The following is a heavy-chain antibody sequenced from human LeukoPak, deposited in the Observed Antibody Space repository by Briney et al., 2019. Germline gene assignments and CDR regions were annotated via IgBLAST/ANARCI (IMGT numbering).Heavy chain of an antibody. CDR1: GFTFSSYG. CDR3: ATDDYYGSGSYSFDY. J-gene: IGHJ4*02. D-gene: IGHD3-10*01. V-gene: IGHV3-30*03. Sequence: GRSLRLSCAASGFTFSSYGMHWVRQAPGKGLEWVAVISYDGRNKYYADSVKGRFTISRDNSKNTLYLQMNSLRAEDTAVYYCATDDYYGSGSYSFDYWGQGTLVTVSS. CDR2: ISYDGRNK.